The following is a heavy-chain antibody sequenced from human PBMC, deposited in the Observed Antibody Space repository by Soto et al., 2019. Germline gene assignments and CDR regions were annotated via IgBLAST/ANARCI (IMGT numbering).Heavy chain of an antibody. J-gene: IGHJ6*02. CDR2: ITSNGGNT. CDR3: ARRIPFGYGMDV. D-gene: IGHD2-21*01. CDR1: GFTFSSYA. V-gene: IGHV3-64*01. Sequence: EVQLVESGGGLVQPGGSLRLSYAAYGFTFSSYAMHWVRQAPGKGLEYVSAITSNGGNTDYASSVKGRFTISRDNSKNTLYLQMGSLRAEDMAVYYCARRIPFGYGMDVWGQGTTVTVSS.